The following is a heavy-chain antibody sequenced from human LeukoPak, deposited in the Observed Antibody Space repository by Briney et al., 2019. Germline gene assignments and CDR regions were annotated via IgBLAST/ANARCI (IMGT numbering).Heavy chain of an antibody. CDR1: GFTFSSFS. J-gene: IGHJ3*02. Sequence: GGSLRLSCAASGFTFSSFSMNWVRQAPGKGLEWVSFITGSSSTIYYADSVKGRFTISRDNAKNSLYLQMNSLRAEDTAVYYCARAPYSSSWEGDAFDIWGQGTMVTVSS. D-gene: IGHD6-13*01. CDR2: ITGSSSTI. CDR3: ARAPYSSSWEGDAFDI. V-gene: IGHV3-48*01.